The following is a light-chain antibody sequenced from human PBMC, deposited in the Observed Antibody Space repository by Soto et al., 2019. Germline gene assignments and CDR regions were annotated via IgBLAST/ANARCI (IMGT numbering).Light chain of an antibody. CDR2: DNK. V-gene: IGLV1-51*01. CDR1: SSNIGSNY. Sequence: QAVLTQPPSVSAAPGQKVTISCSGSSSNIGSNYVSWYQQFPGTAPKLLVYDNKQRFSGIPDRFSGSKSGTTATLGITGLQTGDEADYYCGTWDSSLSNWVFGGGTKLTVL. J-gene: IGLJ3*02. CDR3: GTWDSSLSNWV.